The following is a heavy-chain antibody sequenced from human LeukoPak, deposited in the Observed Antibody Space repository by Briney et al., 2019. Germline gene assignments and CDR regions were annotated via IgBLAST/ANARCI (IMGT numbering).Heavy chain of an antibody. J-gene: IGHJ4*02. CDR3: ARRRVDTAMAEEAFDY. D-gene: IGHD5-18*01. Sequence: ASVKVSCKASGGTFSSYAISWVRQAPGQGLEWMGGIIPIFSTANYAQKFQGRVTITADESTSTAYMELSSLRSEDTAVYYCARRRVDTAMAEEAFDYWGQGTLVTVSS. CDR2: IIPIFSTA. CDR1: GGTFSSYA. V-gene: IGHV1-69*13.